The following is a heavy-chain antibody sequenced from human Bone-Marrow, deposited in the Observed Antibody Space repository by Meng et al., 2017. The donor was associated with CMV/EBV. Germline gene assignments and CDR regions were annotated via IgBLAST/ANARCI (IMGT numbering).Heavy chain of an antibody. CDR2: INQDGSET. J-gene: IGHJ6*02. V-gene: IGHV3-7*01. Sequence: GESLKISCAASGFTFSSYWMTWVRQAPGKGLEWVANINQDGSETNYVDSVKGRFTISRDNAKKSLSLQVNSLRAEDTAVYYRARPWGRFFDWSYTAYGMDVWGQGTTVTVSS. D-gene: IGHD3-9*01. CDR3: ARPWGRFFDWSYTAYGMDV. CDR1: GFTFSSYW.